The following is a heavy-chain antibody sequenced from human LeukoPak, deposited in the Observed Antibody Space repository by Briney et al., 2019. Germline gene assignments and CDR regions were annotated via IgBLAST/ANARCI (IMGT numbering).Heavy chain of an antibody. CDR3: AKTRGSGPFDY. CDR2: ISSSRSSI. D-gene: IGHD3-10*01. Sequence: GGSLRLSCAASGFTFSSYEMNWVRQAPGKGLEWVSYISSSRSSIYYADSVKGRFTISRDNAKNSLYLQMNSLRAEDTAVYYCAKTRGSGPFDYWGQGTLVTVSS. J-gene: IGHJ4*02. CDR1: GFTFSSYE. V-gene: IGHV3-48*03.